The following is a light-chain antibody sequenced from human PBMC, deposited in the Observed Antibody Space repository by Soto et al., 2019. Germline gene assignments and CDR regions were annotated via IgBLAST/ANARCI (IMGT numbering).Light chain of an antibody. CDR3: QACDRSLRGSV. J-gene: IGLJ2*01. CDR2: DNN. V-gene: IGLV1-40*01. CDR1: SSNFGAGYD. Sequence: QSVLTQPPSVSGAPGQRVTISCTGSSSNFGAGYDVHWYQHLPGAAPKLLIYDNNNRPSGVPDRFSGSRSGTSASLAITGLQTADDGDYYCQACDRSLRGSVFGGGTQLTVL.